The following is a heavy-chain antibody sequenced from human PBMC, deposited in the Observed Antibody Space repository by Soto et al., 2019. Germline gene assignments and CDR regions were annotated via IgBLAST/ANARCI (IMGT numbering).Heavy chain of an antibody. Sequence: WGSLRLSCSASGFTYSAYYMNWVRQAPGKGLEWVANIKDDGTKTFYADSVRGRFTISRDNAKNSLYLQMNSLRAEDTAVYYCASLNWEVPATGPWGRGTLVTVSS. CDR3: ASLNWEVPATGP. CDR2: IKDDGTKT. D-gene: IGHD2-2*01. J-gene: IGHJ4*02. CDR1: GFTYSAYY. V-gene: IGHV3-7*03.